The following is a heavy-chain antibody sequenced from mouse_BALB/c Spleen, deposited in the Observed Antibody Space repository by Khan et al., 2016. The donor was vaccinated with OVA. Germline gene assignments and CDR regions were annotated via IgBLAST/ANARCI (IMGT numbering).Heavy chain of an antibody. CDR1: GYSITTNYA. CDR2: ISYSGST. V-gene: IGHV3-2*02. D-gene: IGHD1-1*01. CDR3: ARKNYYGYAGDY. J-gene: IGHJ4*01. Sequence: EVQLQEPGPGLVKPSQSLSLTCTVTGYSITTNYAWDWIRQFPGNKLEWMGYISYSGSTSYNPSLKSRISITRDTSKNQFFLQLNSVTTEDTATYYCARKNYYGYAGDYWVQGTSVTVSS.